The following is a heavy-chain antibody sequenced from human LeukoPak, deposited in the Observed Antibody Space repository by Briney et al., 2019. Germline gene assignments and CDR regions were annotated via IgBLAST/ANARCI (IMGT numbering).Heavy chain of an antibody. J-gene: IGHJ6*03. CDR2: ISSSSSYI. V-gene: IGHV3-21*01. CDR3: AREGGSFSFNYYYYYMDV. Sequence: NAGGSLRLSCAASGFTFSSYSMNWVRQAPGKGLEWVSSISSSSSYIYYADSVKGRFTISRDNAKNSLYLQMNSLRAEDTAVYYCAREGGSFSFNYYYYYMDVWGKGTTVTVSS. D-gene: IGHD2-15*01. CDR1: GFTFSSYS.